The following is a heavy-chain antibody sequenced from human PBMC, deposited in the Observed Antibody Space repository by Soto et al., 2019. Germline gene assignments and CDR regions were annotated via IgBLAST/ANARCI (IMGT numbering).Heavy chain of an antibody. V-gene: IGHV3-74*01. D-gene: IGHD4-17*01. CDR2: LNSDGSFT. J-gene: IGHJ4*02. CDR3: TRGIYDYGDYAGFDF. Sequence: EVQLVESGGGLVQPGGSLRLSCAASGFTFNTYWMQWVRQGPGKGPEWVSRLNSDGSFTSYADSVKGRFTVSRDNAKNNVYLQMNSLRVEDTAVYYCTRGIYDYGDYAGFDFWGQGTLVTVSS. CDR1: GFTFNTYW.